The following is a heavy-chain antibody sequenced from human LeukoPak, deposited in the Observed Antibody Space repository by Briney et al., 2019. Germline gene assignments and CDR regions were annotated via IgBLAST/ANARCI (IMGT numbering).Heavy chain of an antibody. CDR2: IDPSDSYT. V-gene: IGHV5-10-1*01. CDR3: ARHVSSGYPFDY. Sequence: GESLRISCKGSGYRFTSYWISWVRQMPGKGLEWMGRIDPSDSYTNYSPSFQGHITISADKSFSSAYLQGSSLKASDTAIYYCARHVSSGYPFDYWGQGTLVTVSS. J-gene: IGHJ4*02. CDR1: GYRFTSYW. D-gene: IGHD3-22*01.